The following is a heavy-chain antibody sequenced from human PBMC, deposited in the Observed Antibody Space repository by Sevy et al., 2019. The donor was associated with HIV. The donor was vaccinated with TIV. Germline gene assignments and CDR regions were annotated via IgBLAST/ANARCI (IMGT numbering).Heavy chain of an antibody. Sequence: GGSLRLSCASSGFTFSRYWMTWVRQAPGKGLEWVANIKQDGSEKYSVDSVKGRFTISRDNAKNSLYLQINSLRAEDTAVYYCARLRDDSSGFHLDYWGQGTLVTVSS. V-gene: IGHV3-7*01. D-gene: IGHD3-22*01. J-gene: IGHJ4*02. CDR1: GFTFSRYW. CDR3: ARLRDDSSGFHLDY. CDR2: IKQDGSEK.